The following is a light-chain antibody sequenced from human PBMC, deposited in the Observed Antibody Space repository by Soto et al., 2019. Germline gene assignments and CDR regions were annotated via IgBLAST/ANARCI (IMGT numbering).Light chain of an antibody. CDR2: DVS. Sequence: QSALTQPASVSGSPGQSITISCTGTSSDVGGYNYVSWYQQHPGKAPKVMIYDVSKRPSGVSNRFSGSKSGNTASLTISGLQVEDAADYYCSSYTSSSTRVVFGGGTKLTVL. V-gene: IGLV2-14*03. J-gene: IGLJ2*01. CDR1: SSDVGGYNY. CDR3: SSYTSSSTRVV.